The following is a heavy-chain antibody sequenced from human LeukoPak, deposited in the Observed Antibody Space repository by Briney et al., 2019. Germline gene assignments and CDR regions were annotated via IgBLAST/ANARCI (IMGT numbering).Heavy chain of an antibody. CDR1: GYTFTGYY. Sequence: GASVKVSCKASGYTFTGYYMHWVRQAPGQGLEWMGWINPNSGGTNYAQKFQGRVTMTRDTSISTAYMELSRLRSADKAVYYCARATSRGSSGWYAYYFDYWGQGTLVTVSS. V-gene: IGHV1-2*02. D-gene: IGHD6-19*01. CDR2: INPNSGGT. J-gene: IGHJ4*02. CDR3: ARATSRGSSGWYAYYFDY.